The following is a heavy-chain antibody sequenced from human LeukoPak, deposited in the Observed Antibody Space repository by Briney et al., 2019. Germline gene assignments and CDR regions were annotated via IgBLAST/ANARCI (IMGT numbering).Heavy chain of an antibody. J-gene: IGHJ4*02. Sequence: GGSLRLSCAASGYSFSSYAMSWVRQAPGKGLEWVSSITASGHNTYYVDSVKGRFTISRDNSKNTLYLQMDSLRADVTAVYYCATRPAADIGPLDFWGQGTLVTVSS. D-gene: IGHD2-2*01. CDR3: ATRPAADIGPLDF. CDR2: ITASGHNT. V-gene: IGHV3-23*01. CDR1: GYSFSSYA.